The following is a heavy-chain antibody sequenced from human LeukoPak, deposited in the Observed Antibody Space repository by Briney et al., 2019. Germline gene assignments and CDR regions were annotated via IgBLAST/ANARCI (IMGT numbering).Heavy chain of an antibody. CDR1: GGSFSGYY. V-gene: IGHV4-34*01. CDR2: INHSGST. D-gene: IGHD4-23*01. Sequence: SETLSLTCAAYGGSFSGYYWSWIRQPPGKGLEWIGEINHSGSTNCNSSLKSRVIMSVDTSKNQVSLKLNSLTAADTAVYYCARGRYGGNSGYFQHWGQGTLVTVSS. CDR3: ARGRYGGNSGYFQH. J-gene: IGHJ1*01.